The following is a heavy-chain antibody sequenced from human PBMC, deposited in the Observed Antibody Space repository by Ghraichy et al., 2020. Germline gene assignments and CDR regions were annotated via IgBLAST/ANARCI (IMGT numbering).Heavy chain of an antibody. D-gene: IGHD3-10*01. CDR1: GGSVIGGRHH. CDR3: ATYEVGGAGRGS. V-gene: IGHV4-61*03. J-gene: IGHJ5*02. Sequence: SETLSLTCTVSGGSVIGGRHHCSWIRQPPGKGLEWIGQVHYSVSTNSNPSLKSRATILVDTSKNHFSLKLTSVTAADTAVYYCATYEVGGAGRGSWGQGTLVTVSS. CDR2: VHYSVST.